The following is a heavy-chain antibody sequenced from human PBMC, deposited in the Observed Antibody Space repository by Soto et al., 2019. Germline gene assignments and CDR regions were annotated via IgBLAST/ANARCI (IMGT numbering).Heavy chain of an antibody. CDR1: GFTFSSYS. V-gene: IGHV3-48*04. CDR3: ARDKDWAFDY. Sequence: EVQLVESGGGLVQPGGSLRLSCVASGFTFSSYSMVWVRQAPGKGLEWISYIFATSTTIYYADSVKGRFTVSRDNTQNSLFLLMYSLRAEDTAIYYCARDKDWAFDYWGQGTLVTVPS. CDR2: IFATSTTI. D-gene: IGHD3-9*01. J-gene: IGHJ4*02.